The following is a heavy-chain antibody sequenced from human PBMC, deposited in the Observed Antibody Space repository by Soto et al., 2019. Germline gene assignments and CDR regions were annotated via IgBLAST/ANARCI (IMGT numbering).Heavy chain of an antibody. J-gene: IGHJ5*02. V-gene: IGHV4-59*08. CDR1: GGSIGTHY. D-gene: IGHD6-19*01. CDR3: ARLSGNSSGWQSRGPYWFDP. CDR2: IYYSGYT. Sequence: SETLSLTCTVSGGSIGTHYWSWIRQPPGKGLEWIGYIYYSGYTNHNPSLKSRVTILVDTSKNQFSLKLSSVTAADTAVYYCARLSGNSSGWQSRGPYWFDPWGQGTPVTVSS.